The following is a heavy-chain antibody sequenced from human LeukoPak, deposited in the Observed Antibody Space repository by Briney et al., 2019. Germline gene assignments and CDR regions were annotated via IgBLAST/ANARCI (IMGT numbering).Heavy chain of an antibody. Sequence: GGSLRLSCAASGFTVSSNYMSWVRQAPGKGLEWVSVIYSGGSTYYADSVKGRFTISRHNSKNTLYLQMNSLRAEDTAVYYCARDGGPYSSSWYKRDYWGQGTLVTVSS. CDR2: IYSGGST. D-gene: IGHD6-13*01. CDR3: ARDGGPYSSSWYKRDY. J-gene: IGHJ4*02. CDR1: GFTVSSNY. V-gene: IGHV3-53*04.